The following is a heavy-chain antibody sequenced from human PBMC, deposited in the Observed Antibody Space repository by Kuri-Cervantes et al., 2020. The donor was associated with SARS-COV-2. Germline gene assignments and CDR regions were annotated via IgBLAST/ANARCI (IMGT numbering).Heavy chain of an antibody. J-gene: IGHJ4*02. CDR2: ISSSSSYI. V-gene: IGHV3-21*01. CDR1: GFTFSSYS. CDR3: VRGLAEGDY. Sequence: ETLSLTCAASGFTFSSYSMNWVRQAPGKGLEWVSSISSSSSYIYYADSVKGRFTISRDNAKNSLYLHMSSLSTEDTAVYYCVRGLAEGDYWGQGTLVTVSS.